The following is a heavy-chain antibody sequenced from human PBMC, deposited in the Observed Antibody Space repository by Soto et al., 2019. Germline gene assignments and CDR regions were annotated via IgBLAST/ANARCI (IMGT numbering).Heavy chain of an antibody. Sequence: ASVKVSCKASGYTFTSYDINWVRQATGQGLEWMGWMNPNSGNTGYAQKFQGRVTMTRNTSINTAYMELSSLRSEDTAVYYCARGLRYCSGGSCSYYNWFDPWGQGTLVTVS. CDR1: GYTFTSYD. J-gene: IGHJ5*02. CDR2: MNPNSGNT. CDR3: ARGLRYCSGGSCSYYNWFDP. D-gene: IGHD2-15*01. V-gene: IGHV1-8*01.